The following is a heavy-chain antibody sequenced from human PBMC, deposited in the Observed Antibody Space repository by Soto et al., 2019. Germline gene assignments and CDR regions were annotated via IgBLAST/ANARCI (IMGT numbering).Heavy chain of an antibody. CDR3: ARVPSPFDFYYAMDV. CDR2: IFSSGTT. J-gene: IGHJ6*02. D-gene: IGHD3-16*01. V-gene: IGHV4-30-4*02. CDR1: GDSLGRGNKY. Sequence: ASGTLSLPRTVSGDSLGRGNKYWSLVRQAPGKGLEWIAYIFSSGTTYYNPSLKSRLTMSLDTSQNQFSLKLNSVTAADTAVYFCARVPSPFDFYYAMDVWGQGTTVTVSS.